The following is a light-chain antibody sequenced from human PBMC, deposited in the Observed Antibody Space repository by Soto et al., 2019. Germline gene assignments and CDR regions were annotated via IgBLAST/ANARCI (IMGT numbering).Light chain of an antibody. Sequence: EIVFTQSPGTLSLSPWEIATLSCRASQNVNNFLAWYQQKPGQAPRLLIYDASNRATGIPARFSGSGSGTDFTLTISSLESEDFAIYYCQQRSNWPTFGQGTRLEIK. CDR1: QNVNNF. V-gene: IGKV3-11*01. J-gene: IGKJ5*01. CDR2: DAS. CDR3: QQRSNWPT.